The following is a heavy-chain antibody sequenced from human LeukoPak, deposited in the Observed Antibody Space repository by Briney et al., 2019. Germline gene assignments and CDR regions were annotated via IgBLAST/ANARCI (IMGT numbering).Heavy chain of an antibody. J-gene: IGHJ4*02. CDR3: ARGNDILTGYFF. Sequence: SVKISCKASGGTFSSYAISWVRQAPGQGLEWMGGIIPIFGTANYAQKFQGRVTITADESTSTAYMELSSLRSEDTAVYYCARGNDILTGYFFWGQGTLVTVSS. CDR2: IIPIFGTA. CDR1: GGTFSSYA. V-gene: IGHV1-69*13. D-gene: IGHD3-9*01.